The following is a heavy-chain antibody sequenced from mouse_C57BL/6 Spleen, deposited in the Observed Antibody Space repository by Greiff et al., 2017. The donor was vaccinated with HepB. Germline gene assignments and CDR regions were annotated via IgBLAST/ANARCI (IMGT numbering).Heavy chain of an antibody. CDR1: GYTFTSYW. V-gene: IGHV1-50*01. Sequence: QVQLQQPGAELVKPGASVKLSCKASGYTFTSYWMQWVKQRPGQGLEWIGEIDPSDSYTNYNQKFKGKATLTVDTSSSTAYMQLSSLTSEDSAVYYCARGGSTMVTTYLYWGQGTTLTVSS. CDR2: IDPSDSYT. CDR3: ARGGSTMVTTYLY. D-gene: IGHD2-1*01. J-gene: IGHJ2*01.